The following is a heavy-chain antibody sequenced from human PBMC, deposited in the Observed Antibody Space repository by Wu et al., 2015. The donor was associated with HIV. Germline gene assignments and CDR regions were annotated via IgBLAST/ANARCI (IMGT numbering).Heavy chain of an antibody. Sequence: EVQLVQSGAEVKKPGATVKISCKVSGYTFTDYYMHWVQQAPGKGLEWMGLVDPEDGETIYAEKFQGRVTITADTSTDTAYMELSSLRSEDTAVYYCARDLFSAQIGTDYYYYYYMDVWGKGTTVTVSS. D-gene: IGHD1-1*01. J-gene: IGHJ6*03. V-gene: IGHV1-69-2*01. CDR3: ARDLFSAQIGTDYYYYYYMDV. CDR2: VDPEDGET. CDR1: GYTFTDYY.